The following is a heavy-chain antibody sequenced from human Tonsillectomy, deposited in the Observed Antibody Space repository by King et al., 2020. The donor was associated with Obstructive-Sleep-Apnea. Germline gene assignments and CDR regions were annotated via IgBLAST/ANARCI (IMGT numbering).Heavy chain of an antibody. D-gene: IGHD4-17*01. CDR2: ISWDGGST. Sequence: VQLVESGGVVVQPGGSLRLSCAASGFTFDGYTMHWVRQAPGKGLEWVSLISWDGGSTYYADSVKGRFTISRDNSKNSLYLQMNSLRTEDTALYYCAKSTVPHYYFYGMDVWGQGTTVTVSS. CDR1: GFTFDGYT. V-gene: IGHV3-43*01. CDR3: AKSTVPHYYFYGMDV. J-gene: IGHJ6*02.